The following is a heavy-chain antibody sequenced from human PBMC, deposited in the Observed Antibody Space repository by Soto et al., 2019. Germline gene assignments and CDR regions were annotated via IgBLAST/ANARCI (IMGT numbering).Heavy chain of an antibody. CDR2: VYYSGST. V-gene: IGHV4-59*08. CDR1: GGSISSYY. D-gene: IGHD5-18*01. Sequence: QVQLQESGPGLVKPSETLSLTCTVSGGSISSYYWSWIRQPPGKGLEWIGYVYYSGSTGYNPSLKSRVNISADTSKNQLSLKLSSVTAADTAVYYCARWGVDTAMVTEWFDPWGQGTLVTVS. J-gene: IGHJ5*02. CDR3: ARWGVDTAMVTEWFDP.